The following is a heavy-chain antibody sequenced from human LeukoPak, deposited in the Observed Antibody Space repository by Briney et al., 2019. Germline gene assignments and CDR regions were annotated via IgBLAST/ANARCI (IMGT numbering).Heavy chain of an antibody. J-gene: IGHJ6*02. CDR1: GFTFSSYS. Sequence: GGSLRLSCAASGFTFSSYSMNWVRQAPGKGLEWVSSISSSSSYIYYADSVKGRFTISRDNAKNSLYLQMNSLRAEDTAVYYCARTYIVVVTAIHYYYYGMDVWGQGTTVTVSS. CDR3: ARTYIVVVTAIHYYYYGMDV. V-gene: IGHV3-21*01. CDR2: ISSSSSYI. D-gene: IGHD2-21*02.